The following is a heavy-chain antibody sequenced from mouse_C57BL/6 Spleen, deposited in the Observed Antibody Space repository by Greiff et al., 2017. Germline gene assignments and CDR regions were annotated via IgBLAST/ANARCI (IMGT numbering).Heavy chain of an antibody. Sequence: VKLMESGAELVKPGASVKISCKASGYAFSSYWMNWVKQRPGKGLEWIGQIYPGDGDTNYNGKFKGKATLTADKSSSTAYMPLSSLTSEDSAVYFCARRVITTVGYFDVWGTGTTVTVSS. V-gene: IGHV1-80*01. J-gene: IGHJ1*03. CDR3: ARRVITTVGYFDV. CDR2: IYPGDGDT. CDR1: GYAFSSYW. D-gene: IGHD1-1*01.